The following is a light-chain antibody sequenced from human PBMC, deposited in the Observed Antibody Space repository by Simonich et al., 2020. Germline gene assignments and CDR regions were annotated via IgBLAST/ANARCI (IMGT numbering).Light chain of an antibody. V-gene: IGKV2-30*02. CDR3: MQGTHWPIT. Sequence: DVVMPQSPLSLPVTLGQPASISCRSSQSLVHSDGNTYLNWFQQRPGQSPRRLIYKVSSRDSGVPDRFSGSGSGTDFTLKISRGEAEDVGVYYCMQGTHWPITFGQGTRLEIK. J-gene: IGKJ5*01. CDR2: KVS. CDR1: QSLVHSDGNTY.